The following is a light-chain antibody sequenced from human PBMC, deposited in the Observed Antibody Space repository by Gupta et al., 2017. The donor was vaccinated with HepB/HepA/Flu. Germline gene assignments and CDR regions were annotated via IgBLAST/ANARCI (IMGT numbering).Light chain of an antibody. Sequence: EILLTQSPVTLSLSPGERATLSCRASQSISPYLAWYQQKPGQAPRLLIYDASKRSTGIPAWFRGSGSGKDSTLTSSSLEHEDAAVYSCQPRSYCPSTFGQGTQVEFK. J-gene: IGKJ2*02. CDR3: QPRSYCPST. V-gene: IGKV3-11*01. CDR1: QSISPY. CDR2: DAS.